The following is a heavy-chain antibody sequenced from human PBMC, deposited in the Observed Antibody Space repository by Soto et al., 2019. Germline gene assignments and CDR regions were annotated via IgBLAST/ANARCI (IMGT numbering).Heavy chain of an antibody. J-gene: IGHJ4*02. CDR3: ARERREEIHSGYDIDY. CDR2: IYTNGIP. Sequence: SETLSLTCTVSGDSISNYYWSWIRQPAGKGLEWIGRIYTNGIPDYNPSLNSRVTISIDTSKKQFSLKVTSVTAADTAVYYCARERREEIHSGYDIDYWGQGALVTVS. V-gene: IGHV4-4*07. CDR1: GDSISNYY. D-gene: IGHD5-12*01.